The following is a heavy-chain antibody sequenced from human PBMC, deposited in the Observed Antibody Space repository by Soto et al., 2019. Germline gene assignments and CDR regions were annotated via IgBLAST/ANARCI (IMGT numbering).Heavy chain of an antibody. CDR1: GGTFSSYA. Sequence: SVKLSCKASGGTFSSYAISRVRQAPGQGLEWMGGIIPIFGTANYAQKFQGRVTITADESTSTAYMELSSLRSEDTAVYYCARVHGYGGIMLWGFDPWGQGTLVT. CDR2: IIPIFGTA. D-gene: IGHD3-16*01. J-gene: IGHJ5*02. V-gene: IGHV1-69*13. CDR3: ARVHGYGGIMLWGFDP.